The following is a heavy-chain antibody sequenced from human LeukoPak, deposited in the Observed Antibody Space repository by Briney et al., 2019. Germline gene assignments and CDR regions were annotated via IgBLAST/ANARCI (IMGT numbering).Heavy chain of an antibody. CDR2: INHGGST. V-gene: IGHV4-34*01. Sequence: PGGSLRLSCAASGFTFSSYAMSWIRQPPGKGLEWIGEINHGGSTNYNPSLKSRVTISVDTSKNQFSLKLSSVTAADTAVYYCARGWYEDYWGQGTLVTVSS. D-gene: IGHD1-14*01. J-gene: IGHJ4*02. CDR1: GFTFSSYA. CDR3: ARGWYEDY.